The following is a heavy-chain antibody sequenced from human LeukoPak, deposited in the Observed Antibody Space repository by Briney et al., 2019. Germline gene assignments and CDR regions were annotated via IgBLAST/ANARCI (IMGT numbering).Heavy chain of an antibody. D-gene: IGHD4-17*01. CDR3: AKLGGRDYVENFDY. J-gene: IGHJ4*02. CDR1: GFTFSSYA. V-gene: IGHV3-30*02. Sequence: GGSLRLSCAASGFTFSSYAMSWVRQAPGKGLEWVTFIRYDGSNEYYADSVKGRFTISRDNSKNTLYLQMNSLRAEDTAVYYCAKLGGRDYVENFDYWGQGTLVTVSS. CDR2: IRYDGSNE.